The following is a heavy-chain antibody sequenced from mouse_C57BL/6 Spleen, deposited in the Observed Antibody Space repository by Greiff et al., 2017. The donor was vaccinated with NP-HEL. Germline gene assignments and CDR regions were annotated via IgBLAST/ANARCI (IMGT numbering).Heavy chain of an antibody. V-gene: IGHV1-39*01. Sequence: VQLKQSGPELVKPGASVKISCKASGYSFTDYNMNWVKQSNGKSLEWIGVINPNYGTTSYNQKFKGKATLTVDQSSSTAYMQLNSLTSEDSAVYYCARRDYYGSSEAMDYWGQGTSVTVSS. CDR1: GYSFTDYN. J-gene: IGHJ4*01. CDR3: ARRDYYGSSEAMDY. CDR2: INPNYGTT. D-gene: IGHD1-1*01.